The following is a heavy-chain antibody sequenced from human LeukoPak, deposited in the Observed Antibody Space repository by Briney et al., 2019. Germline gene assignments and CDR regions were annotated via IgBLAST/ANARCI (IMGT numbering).Heavy chain of an antibody. CDR1: GGSISSGGYS. CDR2: IYHSGST. Sequence: SETLSLTCAVSGGSISSGGYSWSWIRQPPGKGLEWIGCIYHSGSTYYNPSLKSRVTISVDRSKNQFSLKLSSVTAADTAVYYCARGPGYDFWSGYQTFDYWGQGTLVTVSS. J-gene: IGHJ4*02. V-gene: IGHV4-30-2*01. CDR3: ARGPGYDFWSGYQTFDY. D-gene: IGHD3-3*01.